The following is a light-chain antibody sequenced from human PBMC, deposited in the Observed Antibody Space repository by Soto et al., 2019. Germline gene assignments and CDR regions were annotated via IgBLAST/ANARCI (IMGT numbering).Light chain of an antibody. Sequence: QAVVTQPPSASGTPGQRVTISCSGSSSNIGSNYVYWYQQLPGTAPKLLIYRNNQRPSGVPDRFSGSKSGTSASLAISGLGSEDEADYYCAAWDDSLSGVVFGGGTKVTVL. CDR1: SSNIGSNY. V-gene: IGLV1-47*01. J-gene: IGLJ2*01. CDR3: AAWDDSLSGVV. CDR2: RNN.